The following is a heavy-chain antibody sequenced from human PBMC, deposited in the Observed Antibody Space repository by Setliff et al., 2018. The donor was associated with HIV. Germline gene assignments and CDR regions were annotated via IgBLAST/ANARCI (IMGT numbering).Heavy chain of an antibody. Sequence: PGGSLRLSCAASGFSVSGHYMSWVRQAPGKGLEWVSLLWSGGSEYYATSVKGRFTISRDNSKNTVYLQMNSLRAEDTAMYYCARDLWNYGIDSWGQGTLVTVSS. D-gene: IGHD1-7*01. J-gene: IGHJ5*01. CDR2: LWSGGSE. CDR3: ARDLWNYGIDS. CDR1: GFSVSGHY. V-gene: IGHV3-53*01.